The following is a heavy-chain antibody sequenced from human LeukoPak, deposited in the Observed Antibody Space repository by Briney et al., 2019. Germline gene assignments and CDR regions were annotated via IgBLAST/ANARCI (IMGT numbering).Heavy chain of an antibody. CDR3: ARVAGYSYGEYFDY. Sequence: GGSLRLSCAASGFTFSSYAMHWVRQAPGKGLEYVSAISSNGGSTYYANSVKGRFTISRDNSKNTLYLQMGSLRAEDMAVYYCARVAGYSYGEYFDYWGQGTLVTVSS. D-gene: IGHD5-18*01. CDR2: ISSNGGST. CDR1: GFTFSSYA. J-gene: IGHJ4*02. V-gene: IGHV3-64*01.